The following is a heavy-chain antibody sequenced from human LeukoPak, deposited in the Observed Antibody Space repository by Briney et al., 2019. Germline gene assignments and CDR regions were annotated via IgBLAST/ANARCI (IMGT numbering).Heavy chain of an antibody. CDR3: TRHTSPTFDY. J-gene: IGHJ4*02. CDR2: ISAYNGNT. V-gene: IGHV1-18*01. Sequence: EASVKVSCKASGYTFTSYGISWVRQAPGQGLEWMGWISAYNGNTNYAQKFQGRVTITRSTSMNTAYMELSSLRSEDTAVYYCTRHTSPTFDYWGQGTLVTVSS. D-gene: IGHD2-2*01. CDR1: GYTFTSYG.